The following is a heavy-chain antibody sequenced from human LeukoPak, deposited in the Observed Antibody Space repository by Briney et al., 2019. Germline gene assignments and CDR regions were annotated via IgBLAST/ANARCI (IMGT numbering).Heavy chain of an antibody. J-gene: IGHJ3*02. CDR1: GGTFSNYA. Sequence: ASVKVSCKASGGTFSNYAISWVRQAPGQGLEWMGGIIPIFGTANYAQKFQGRVTITADESTSTAYMELSSLRSEDTAVYYCARDLPYGDGRAFDIWGQGTMVTVSS. CDR2: IIPIFGTA. CDR3: ARDLPYGDGRAFDI. D-gene: IGHD4-17*01. V-gene: IGHV1-69*13.